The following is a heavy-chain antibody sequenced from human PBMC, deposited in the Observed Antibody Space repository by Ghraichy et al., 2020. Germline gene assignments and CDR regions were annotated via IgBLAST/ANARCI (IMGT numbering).Heavy chain of an antibody. CDR3: TKDTEAGIGARCFDY. Sequence: GGSLRLSCAASGFTFGDYAMHWVRQTPGKGLEWVSHVRWHSGIIDYADSVRGRFTISRDNAKDSLYLQMNSLRPEDTALYYCTKDTEAGIGARCFDYWGQGTLVTVSA. CDR1: GFTFGDYA. V-gene: IGHV3-9*01. J-gene: IGHJ4*02. CDR2: VRWHSGII. D-gene: IGHD6-13*01.